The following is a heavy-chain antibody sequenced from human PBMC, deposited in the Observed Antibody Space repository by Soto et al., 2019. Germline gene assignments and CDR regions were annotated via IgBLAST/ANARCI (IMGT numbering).Heavy chain of an antibody. J-gene: IGHJ4*02. D-gene: IGHD3-3*01. CDR2: INPNSGGT. Sequence: ASVKVSCKASGDRFTGYYMHWVRQAPGQRLEWMGWINPNSGGTNYAQKFQGWVTMTRDTSISTAYMELSRLRSDDTAVYYCARVVESVFWSGYQYYFDYWGQGTLVTVSS. CDR1: GDRFTGYY. CDR3: ARVVESVFWSGYQYYFDY. V-gene: IGHV1-2*04.